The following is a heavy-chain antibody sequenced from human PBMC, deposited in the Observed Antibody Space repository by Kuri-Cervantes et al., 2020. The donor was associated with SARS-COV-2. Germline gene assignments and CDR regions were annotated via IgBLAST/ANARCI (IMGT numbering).Heavy chain of an antibody. CDR2: IKSKTDGGTT. V-gene: IGHV3-15*01. Sequence: GGSLRLSCAASGFTFSNAWMSWVRQAPGKGLEWVGRIKSKTDGGTTDNAAPVKGRFTISRDDSKNTLYLQMNSLKTEDTAVYYCTTDRLFYDFWSGYYTPYYYGMDVWGQGTTVTVSS. CDR1: GFTFSNAW. CDR3: TTDRLFYDFWSGYYTPYYYGMDV. J-gene: IGHJ6*02. D-gene: IGHD3-3*01.